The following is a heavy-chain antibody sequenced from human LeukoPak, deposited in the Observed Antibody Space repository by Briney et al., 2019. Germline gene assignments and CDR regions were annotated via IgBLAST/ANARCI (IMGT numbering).Heavy chain of an antibody. CDR3: ARWNLGGIVVVITTGNDAFDI. D-gene: IGHD3-22*01. V-gene: IGHV4-39*07. CDR2: INHSGST. Sequence: SETLSLTCTVSGGSISSSSYYWGWIRQPPGKGLEWIGEINHSGSTNYNPSLKSRVTISVDTSKNQFSLKLSSVTAADTAVYYCARWNLGGIVVVITTGNDAFDIWGQGTMVTVSS. J-gene: IGHJ3*02. CDR1: GGSISSSSYY.